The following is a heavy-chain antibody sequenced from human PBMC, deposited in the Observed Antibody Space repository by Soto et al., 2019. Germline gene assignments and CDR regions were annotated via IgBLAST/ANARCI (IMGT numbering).Heavy chain of an antibody. J-gene: IGHJ6*02. CDR1: GFTFSSYS. V-gene: IGHV3-48*02. D-gene: IGHD2-15*01. CDR2: ISSSSTGM. CDR3: TRAGRGAVVVGDLGYFYYGMDV. Sequence: EEHLVESGGALVQRGGSLRLSCAASGFTFSSYSMKWVRQAPGKGLEWVSHISSSSTGMYYADSVKGRFIISRDNAKNSLYLQMNDLGDEDTAVYYCTRAGRGAVVVGDLGYFYYGMDVWGQGTTVTVSS.